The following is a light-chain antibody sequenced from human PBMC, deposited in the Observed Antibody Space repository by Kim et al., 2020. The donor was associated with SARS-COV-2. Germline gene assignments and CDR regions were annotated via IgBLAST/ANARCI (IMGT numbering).Light chain of an antibody. CDR2: INSDGSH. CDR1: SGHSSYA. V-gene: IGLV4-69*01. CDR3: QTWGTGIVV. J-gene: IGLJ2*01. Sequence: ASVKLTCTLSSGHSSYAIAWHQQHPEKGPRYLMKINSDGSHNKGDGIPDRFSGSSSGAERYLIISSLQSEDEADYYCQTWGTGIVVFGGGTQLTVL.